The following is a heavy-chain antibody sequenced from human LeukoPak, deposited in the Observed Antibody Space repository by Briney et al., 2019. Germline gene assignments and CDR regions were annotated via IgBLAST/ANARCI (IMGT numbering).Heavy chain of an antibody. CDR3: ARTHSSINWFDP. CDR1: GGTFSSHI. D-gene: IGHD6-13*01. J-gene: IGHJ5*02. CDR2: ILVGHDIA. Sequence: ASVKVSCKASGGTFSSHIINWVRQAPRQGLEWMGKILVGHDIAMSAQTFQGRVTITADKATSTVYMELTSLRSEDTAVYYCARTHSSINWFDPWGQGTLVTVSS. V-gene: IGHV1-69*02.